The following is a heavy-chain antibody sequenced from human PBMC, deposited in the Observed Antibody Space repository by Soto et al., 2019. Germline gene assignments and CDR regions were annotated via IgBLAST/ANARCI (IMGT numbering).Heavy chain of an antibody. J-gene: IGHJ6*02. CDR1: GFTFNNYG. CDR3: AKDGNYDFWSGPTLSYGMDV. CDR2: ISYDGSNK. D-gene: IGHD3-3*01. V-gene: IGHV3-30*18. Sequence: GGSLRFSCAASGFTFNNYGMHWVRQAPGKGLEWVAVISYDGSNKYYADSVKGRFTISRDNSKNTLYLQMNSLRAEDTAVYYCAKDGNYDFWSGPTLSYGMDVWGQGTTVTVSS.